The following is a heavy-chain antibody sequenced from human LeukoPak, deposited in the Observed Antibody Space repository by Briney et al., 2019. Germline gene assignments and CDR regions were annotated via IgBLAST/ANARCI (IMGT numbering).Heavy chain of an antibody. CDR2: IGTASDT. J-gene: IGHJ6*03. CDR1: GFSFSSYD. V-gene: IGHV3-13*01. CDR3: ARGNGSGSYYLYYYYYYMDV. D-gene: IGHD3-10*01. Sequence: GGSLRLSCAASGFSFSSYDMHWVRQATGKGLEWFSAIGTASDTYSQGFVECRFTISRENAKNSLYLQMNSLRAGGRAVYYCARGNGSGSYYLYYYYYYMDVWGKGTTVTVSS.